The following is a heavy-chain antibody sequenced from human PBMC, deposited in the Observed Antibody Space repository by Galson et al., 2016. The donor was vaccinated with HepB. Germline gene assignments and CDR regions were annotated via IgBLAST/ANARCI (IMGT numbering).Heavy chain of an antibody. V-gene: IGHV3-53*01. Sequence: LRLSCAASGFTISSNYVSWVRQAPGKGLEYISVTHPGGTAYFADALKGRFIVSGDNSKNTLYLQMHSLRAEDTAVYYCARDLNYWGQRTLVTVSS. CDR3: ARDLNY. CDR2: THPGGTA. J-gene: IGHJ4*02. CDR1: GFTISSNY.